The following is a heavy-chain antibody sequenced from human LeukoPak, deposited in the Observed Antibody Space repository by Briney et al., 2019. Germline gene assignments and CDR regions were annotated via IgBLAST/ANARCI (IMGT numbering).Heavy chain of an antibody. CDR1: GGSISSGDYY. J-gene: IGHJ5*02. CDR3: AAQYQLLSNGFDP. CDR2: IYYSGST. V-gene: IGHV4-30-4*01. D-gene: IGHD2-2*01. Sequence: SETLSLTCTVSGGSISSGDYYWSWIRPPPGKGLEWIGYIYYSGSTYYNPSLKSRVTISVDTSKNQFSLKLSSVTAADTAVYYCAAQYQLLSNGFDPWGQGTLVTVSS.